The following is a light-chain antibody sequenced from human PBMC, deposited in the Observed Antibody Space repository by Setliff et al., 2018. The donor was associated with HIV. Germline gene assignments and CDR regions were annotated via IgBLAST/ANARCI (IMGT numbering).Light chain of an antibody. V-gene: IGLV2-14*01. CDR1: SDDVGGSNY. Sequence: QSALTQPASMSGSPGQSITISCTGSSDDVGGSNYVSWYQQHPGKAPKLIIYEVTVRPSGVSSRFSGSQSGNTASLTLSGLQTEDEADYHCSSYTKTASVYVFGSGTKVTVL. CDR3: SSYTKTASVYV. CDR2: EVT. J-gene: IGLJ1*01.